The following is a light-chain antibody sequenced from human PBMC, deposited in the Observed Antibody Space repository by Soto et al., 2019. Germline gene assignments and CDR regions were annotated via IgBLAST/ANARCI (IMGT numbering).Light chain of an antibody. CDR3: SQCLQLPLT. CDR1: QTLLHSNGKTY. J-gene: IGKJ4*01. Sequence: EIVMTQTTLSLSVTPGQPASISCKSSQTLLHSNGKTYLYWYLQKAGQPPQLLLYEVSNRFYGVRGRCSGRGSGIDFTLTISRVEAEDVGVYYWSQCLQLPLTFGGGTKVEIK. CDR2: EVS. V-gene: IGKV2D-29*01.